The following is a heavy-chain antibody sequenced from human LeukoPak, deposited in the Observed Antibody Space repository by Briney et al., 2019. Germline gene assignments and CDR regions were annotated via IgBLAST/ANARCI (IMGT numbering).Heavy chain of an antibody. D-gene: IGHD3-9*01. V-gene: IGHV1-2*02. CDR2: INLKNGGT. CDR1: GYTFTSYD. J-gene: IGHJ4*02. CDR3: ARSPHILTGENFDY. Sequence: ASVKVSCKASGYTFTSYDINWVRQATGQGLEWMGWINLKNGGTNYAGKFQGRVTMTRDTTTSTAYMDLSRLRSVDTAVYYCARSPHILTGENFDYWGQGTLVTVSS.